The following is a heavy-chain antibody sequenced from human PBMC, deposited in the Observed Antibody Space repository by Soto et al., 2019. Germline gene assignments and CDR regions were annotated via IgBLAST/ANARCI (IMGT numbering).Heavy chain of an antibody. CDR1: DDSITTSW. D-gene: IGHD3-16*01. Sequence: PSDTLSLTSAVYDDSITTSWWSWVRQPPGKGLEWIGEVYHGGYTNYNPSLESRATISLYLSKKQSSLTLRSVTAADKAVYDCANYGAYDLDYWGQGTLVTVSS. V-gene: IGHV4-4*02. CDR2: VYHGGYT. CDR3: ANYGAYDLDY. J-gene: IGHJ4*02.